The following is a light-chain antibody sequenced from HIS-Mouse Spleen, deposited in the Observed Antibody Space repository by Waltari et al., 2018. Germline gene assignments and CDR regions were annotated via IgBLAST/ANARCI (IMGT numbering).Light chain of an antibody. CDR3: YSTDGSGNHRV. CDR1: PLPKNY. CDR2: EDS. J-gene: IGLJ2*01. V-gene: IGLV3-10*01. Sequence: SYELTQPPSVSVSPGQTARITCSGDPLPKNYAYWYQQKSGQAPVLVIYEDSKRPSGIPEGFSGSSSGTMATLTISGAQVEDEADYYCYSTDGSGNHRVFGGGTKLTVL.